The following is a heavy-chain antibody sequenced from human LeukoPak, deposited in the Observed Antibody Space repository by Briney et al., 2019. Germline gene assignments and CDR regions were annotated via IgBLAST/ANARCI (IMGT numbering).Heavy chain of an antibody. Sequence: SGTLSLTCSVSGGSISNYYWSWIWQSPGKGPEWIGYIYNSGSTNYNPSLKSRVTISLDTSKKQFSLKLTSVTAADTAIYYCATEYCASSSCRFDSWGQGTLVTVSS. V-gene: IGHV4-59*01. J-gene: IGHJ4*02. CDR2: IYNSGST. D-gene: IGHD2-2*01. CDR3: ATEYCASSSCRFDS. CDR1: GGSISNYY.